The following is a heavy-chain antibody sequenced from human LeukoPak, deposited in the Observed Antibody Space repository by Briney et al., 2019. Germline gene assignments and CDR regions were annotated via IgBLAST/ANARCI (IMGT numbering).Heavy chain of an antibody. J-gene: IGHJ3*02. CDR2: IYYSGST. CDR3: ARDPTPHVSRLQGAFDI. D-gene: IGHD3-3*01. V-gene: IGHV4-39*07. Sequence: SETLSLTCTVSGGSISGSSYYWGWIRQPPGKGLEWIGSIYYSGSTYYNPSLKSRVTISVDTSKNQFSLKLSSVTAADTAVYYCARDPTPHVSRLQGAFDIWGQGTMVTVSS. CDR1: GGSISGSSYY.